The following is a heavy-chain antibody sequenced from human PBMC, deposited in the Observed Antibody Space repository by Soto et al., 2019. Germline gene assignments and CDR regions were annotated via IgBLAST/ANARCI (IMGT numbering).Heavy chain of an antibody. CDR3: ARSPLADGSWNFDY. CDR1: GYSFISYW. CDR2: IYPGDSDT. Sequence: GESLKISCKGSGYSFISYWIGWVRQMPWKGLEWMGIIYPGDSDTRYSPSFQGQVTISADKSISTAYLQWSSLKASDTAMYYCARSPLADGSWNFDYWGQGTLVTVSS. J-gene: IGHJ4*02. D-gene: IGHD3-10*01. V-gene: IGHV5-51*01.